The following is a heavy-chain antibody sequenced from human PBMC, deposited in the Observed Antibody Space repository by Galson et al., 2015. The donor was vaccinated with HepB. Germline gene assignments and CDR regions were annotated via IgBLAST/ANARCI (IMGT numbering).Heavy chain of an antibody. CDR2: INPNSGGT. CDR1: GYTFTGYY. CDR3: ARRPISPHYYMDV. V-gene: IGHV1-2*02. D-gene: IGHD2-21*01. J-gene: IGHJ6*03. Sequence: SVKVSCKASGYTFTGYYMHWVRQAPGQGLEWMGWINPNSGGTNYAQKFQGRVTMTRDTSISTAYMELSSLRSEDTAVYYCARRPISPHYYMDVWGKGTTVTVSS.